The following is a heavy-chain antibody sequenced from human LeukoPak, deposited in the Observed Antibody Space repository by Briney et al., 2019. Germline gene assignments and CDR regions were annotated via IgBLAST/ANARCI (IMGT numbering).Heavy chain of an antibody. D-gene: IGHD3-3*01. J-gene: IGHJ4*02. V-gene: IGHV3-23*01. Sequence: GGSLRLSCAASGFTFSSYAMSWVRQAPWKGLEWVSVISGSGGSTYYADSVKGRLTISRDNSKNTLYLQMNSLRAEDTAVYYCATQPYYDFLPPFDYWGQGTLVTVSS. CDR1: GFTFSSYA. CDR3: ATQPYYDFLPPFDY. CDR2: ISGSGGST.